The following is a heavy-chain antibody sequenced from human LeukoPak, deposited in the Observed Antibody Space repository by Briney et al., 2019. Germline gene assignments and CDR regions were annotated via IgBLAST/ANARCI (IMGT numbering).Heavy chain of an antibody. J-gene: IGHJ6*03. Sequence: SETLSLTCTVSGYSISSGYYWGWIRQPPGKGLEWIGSIYRSGSTYYNPSLKSRVTISVDTSKNQFSLKLSSVTAADTAVYYCARVDGYSFYYMDVWGKGTTVTVSS. CDR3: ARVDGYSFYYMDV. D-gene: IGHD6-13*01. V-gene: IGHV4-38-2*02. CDR2: IYRSGST. CDR1: GYSISSGYY.